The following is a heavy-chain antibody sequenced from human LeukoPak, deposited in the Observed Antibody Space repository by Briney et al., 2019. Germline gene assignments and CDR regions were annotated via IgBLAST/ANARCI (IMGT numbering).Heavy chain of an antibody. V-gene: IGHV4-4*07. J-gene: IGHJ5*02. CDR2: IYTTGRT. CDR3: ARDLPSYYFDSGNMFDP. Sequence: SETLSLTCTVSGGSISSYYWSWIRHPAARGLEWIGRIYTTGRTDYSASLKSRVTMSVDTSNNQFSLKLSSVTAADTAVYYCARDLPSYYFDSGNMFDPWGQGILVTVSS. CDR1: GGSISSYY. D-gene: IGHD3-10*01.